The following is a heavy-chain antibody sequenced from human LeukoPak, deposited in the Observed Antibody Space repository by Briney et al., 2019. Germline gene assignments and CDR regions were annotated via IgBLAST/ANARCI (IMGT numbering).Heavy chain of an antibody. CDR2: INYSGST. D-gene: IGHD1-1*01. V-gene: IGHV4-59*01. CDR1: GGSITNSY. CDR3: ARDPLSTNDFDI. Sequence: PSETLSLTCTVSGGSITNSYWNWTRQSPGKGLEWIGYINYSGSTNYNPSLKSLVTISVDTSKNQFSLKLSSVTAADTAVYFCARDPLSTNDFDIWGQGTMVTVSS. J-gene: IGHJ3*02.